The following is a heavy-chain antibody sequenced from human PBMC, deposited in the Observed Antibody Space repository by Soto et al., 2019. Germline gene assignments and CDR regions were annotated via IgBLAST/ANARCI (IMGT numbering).Heavy chain of an antibody. CDR2: INHSGST. Sequence: SETLSLTCAVYGGSFSGYYWSWIRQPPGKGLERIGEINHSGSTNYNPSLKSRVTISVDTSKNQFSLKLSSVTAADTAVCYCARVFYYDYVWGSYRPRFETFDYWGQGTLVTVSS. V-gene: IGHV4-34*01. CDR1: GGSFSGYY. J-gene: IGHJ4*02. CDR3: ARVFYYDYVWGSYRPRFETFDY. D-gene: IGHD3-16*02.